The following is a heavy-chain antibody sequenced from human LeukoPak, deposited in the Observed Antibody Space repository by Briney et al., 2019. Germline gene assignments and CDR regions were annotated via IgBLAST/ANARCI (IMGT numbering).Heavy chain of an antibody. CDR2: FSGSGGST. V-gene: IGHV3-23*01. CDR3: AKLTAAGTFPPDFDY. Sequence: GGSPRLSFAAPGFTFCSYAIRRGRPAPGEGVGWGSVFSGSGGSTYYADSVKGRFTISGDNSKNTLYLQMNSLRAEDTAVYYCAKLTAAGTFPPDFDYWGQGTLVSVSS. J-gene: IGHJ4*02. CDR1: GFTFCSYA. D-gene: IGHD6-13*01.